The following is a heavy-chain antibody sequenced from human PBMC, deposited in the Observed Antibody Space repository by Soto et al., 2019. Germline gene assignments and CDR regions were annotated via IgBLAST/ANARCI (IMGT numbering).Heavy chain of an antibody. CDR2: ISYSGIT. J-gene: IGHJ4*02. CDR1: GGSISRYY. CDR3: ARTDYYDSSGSYGY. Sequence: PSETLSLTCTVSGGSISRYYWSWIRQPPGKGLEWIGYISYSGITNYNPSLKSRVSISVDASRNQFSLKLSSVTAADTAMYFCARTDYYDSSGSYGYWGQGTLVNVSS. D-gene: IGHD3-22*01. V-gene: IGHV4-59*01.